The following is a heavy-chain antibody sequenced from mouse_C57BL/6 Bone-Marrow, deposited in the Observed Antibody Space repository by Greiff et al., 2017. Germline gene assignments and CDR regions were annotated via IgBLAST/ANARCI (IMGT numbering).Heavy chain of an antibody. CDR1: GFSLTSYG. J-gene: IGHJ4*01. CDR3: ARRTTTMVTPYYAMDY. V-gene: IGHV2-2*01. Sequence: VQLQQSGPGLVQPSQSLSITCTVSGFSLTSYGVHWVRQSPGKGLEWLGVIWSGGSTDYNAAFISRLSTSKDNSKSQVFFKMNSLQADDTAIYYCARRTTTMVTPYYAMDYWGQGTSVTVSS. CDR2: IWSGGST. D-gene: IGHD2-2*01.